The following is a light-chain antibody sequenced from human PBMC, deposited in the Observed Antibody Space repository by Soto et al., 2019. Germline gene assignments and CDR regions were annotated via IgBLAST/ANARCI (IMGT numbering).Light chain of an antibody. Sequence: QSVVTQPPSASGTPGQNVTISCSGTISNIGTNTVNWFQHLPGTAPKLLIYGNNQRPSGVPDRISGSKSGTSVSLAISGLQSEDEADYFCAAWDDSLNGWVFGGGTKLTVL. CDR3: AAWDDSLNGWV. J-gene: IGLJ3*02. V-gene: IGLV1-44*01. CDR2: GNN. CDR1: ISNIGTNT.